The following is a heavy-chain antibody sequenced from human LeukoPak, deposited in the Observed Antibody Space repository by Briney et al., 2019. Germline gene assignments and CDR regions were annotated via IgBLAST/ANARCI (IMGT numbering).Heavy chain of an antibody. CDR1: GGSISSSIYY. V-gene: IGHV4-39*07. Sequence: PSETLSLTCTVSGGSISSSIYYWGWIRQSPGKGLEWLGSIYYSGSTYYNPSLKSRVTLSVDTSKNQFSLKLSSVTAADTAVYYCARAGYSYGYVDYWGQGTLVTVSS. CDR2: IYYSGST. D-gene: IGHD5-18*01. J-gene: IGHJ4*02. CDR3: ARAGYSYGYVDY.